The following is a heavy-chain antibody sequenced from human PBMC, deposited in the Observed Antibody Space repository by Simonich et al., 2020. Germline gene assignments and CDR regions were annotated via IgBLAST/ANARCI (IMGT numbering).Heavy chain of an antibody. CDR2: INPNSGGT. Sequence: QVQLVQSGAEVKKPGASVKVSCKASGYTFTGYHLHWVRQAPGQGLEWMGWINPNSGGTNNAQKFPVRGTMTRDTSNSTAYMELSRLTSDDTAVYYCATGLLSGSYYAFDIWGQGTMVTVSS. CDR1: GYTFTGYH. CDR3: ATGLLSGSYYAFDI. V-gene: IGHV1-2*02. J-gene: IGHJ3*02. D-gene: IGHD1-26*01.